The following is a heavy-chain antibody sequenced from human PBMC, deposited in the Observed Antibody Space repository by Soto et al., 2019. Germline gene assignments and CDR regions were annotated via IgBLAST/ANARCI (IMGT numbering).Heavy chain of an antibody. CDR1: GGSFSGYY. D-gene: IGHD2-2*01. J-gene: IGHJ6*04. CDR3: ATRNTARLVPCLPSSNYYGMGV. V-gene: IGHV4-34*01. Sequence: SETLSLTCAVYGGSFSGYYWSWIRQPPGKGLEWIGEINHSGSTNYNPSLKSRVTISVDTSKNQFSLKLSSVTAADTAVYYCATRNTARLVPCLPSSNYYGMGVWHKGTTIIFSS. CDR2: INHSGST.